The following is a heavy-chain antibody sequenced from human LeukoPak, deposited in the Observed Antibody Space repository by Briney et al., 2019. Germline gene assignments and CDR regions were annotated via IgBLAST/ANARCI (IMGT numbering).Heavy chain of an antibody. D-gene: IGHD5-18*01. CDR3: ARRGTAMAKNFDY. CDR1: GGPFSGYY. CDR2: INHSGST. V-gene: IGHV4-34*01. Sequence: SETLSLTCAVYGGPFSGYYWSWIRQPPGKGLEWIGEINHSGSTNYNPSLKSRVTISVDTSKNQFSLKLSSVTAADTAVYYCARRGTAMAKNFDYWGQGTPVTVSS. J-gene: IGHJ4*02.